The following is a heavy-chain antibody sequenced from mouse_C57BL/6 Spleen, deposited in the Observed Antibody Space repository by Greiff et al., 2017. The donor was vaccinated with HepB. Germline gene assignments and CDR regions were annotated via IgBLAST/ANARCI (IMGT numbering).Heavy chain of an antibody. Sequence: ESGPGLVKPSQSLSLTCSVTGYSITSGYYWNWIRQFPGNKLEWMGYISYDGSNNYNPSLKNRISITRDTSKNQFFLKLNSVTTEDTATYYCARNWDGLFAYWGQGTLVTVSA. D-gene: IGHD4-1*01. V-gene: IGHV3-6*01. CDR2: ISYDGSN. CDR1: GYSITSGYY. J-gene: IGHJ3*01. CDR3: ARNWDGLFAY.